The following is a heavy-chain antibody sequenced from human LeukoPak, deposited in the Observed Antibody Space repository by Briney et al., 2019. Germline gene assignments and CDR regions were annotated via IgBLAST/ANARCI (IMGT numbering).Heavy chain of an antibody. CDR2: VYYSETT. CDR3: ARHPTSIVVVPAAIGYFQH. J-gene: IGHJ1*01. V-gene: IGHV4-39*01. Sequence: NPSETLSLTCSVSGGSISLSYYYWGWIRQPPGKALEWIGSVYYSETTSYNPSLKSRVTISVDTSKNQFSLKLSSVTAADTAVYYCARHPTSIVVVPAAIGYFQHWGQGTLVTVSS. D-gene: IGHD2-2*02. CDR1: GGSISLSYYY.